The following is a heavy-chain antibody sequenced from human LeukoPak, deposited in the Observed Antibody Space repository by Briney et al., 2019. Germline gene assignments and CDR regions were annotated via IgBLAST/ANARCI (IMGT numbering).Heavy chain of an antibody. J-gene: IGHJ4*02. Sequence: GESLKISCKGSEFSFTSNWIAWVRQMPRKGLEWMGIIYPGDSDTRYGPSFQGHVTISADKSISTAYLQWTSLPASDTAIYYCASADYYDSSGHYFDSWGQGTLVTVSS. CDR3: ASADYYDSSGHYFDS. V-gene: IGHV5-51*01. D-gene: IGHD3-22*01. CDR1: EFSFTSNW. CDR2: IYPGDSDT.